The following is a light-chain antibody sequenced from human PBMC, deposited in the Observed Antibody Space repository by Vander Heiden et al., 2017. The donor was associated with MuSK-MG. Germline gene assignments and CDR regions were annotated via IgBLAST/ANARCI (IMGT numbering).Light chain of an antibody. CDR1: SSDLGRYSY. J-gene: IGLJ3*02. V-gene: IGLV2-14*03. Sequence: HSALTQPVSVSGSPGQSIAISCTGTSSDLGRYSYVSWYQQHPGKAPKRRIYDVSNRPSGVSNRFSGSKSGNTASLTVSGLQAEDEADDYCTSYTSSSTWGFGGGTKLTVL. CDR3: TSYTSSSTWG. CDR2: DVS.